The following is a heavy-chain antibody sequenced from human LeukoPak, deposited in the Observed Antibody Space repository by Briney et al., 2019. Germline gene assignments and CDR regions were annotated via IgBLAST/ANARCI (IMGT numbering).Heavy chain of an antibody. CDR3: ARVTGYMIEDYFDY. Sequence: PSETLSLTCNVSGDSISSDYWSWIRQPPGKGLEWIGEINHSGSTNYNPSLKSRVTISVDTSKNQFSLKLSSVTAADTAVYYCARVTGYMIEDYFDYWGQGTLVTVSS. CDR1: GDSISSDY. D-gene: IGHD3-22*01. J-gene: IGHJ4*02. V-gene: IGHV4-34*01. CDR2: INHSGST.